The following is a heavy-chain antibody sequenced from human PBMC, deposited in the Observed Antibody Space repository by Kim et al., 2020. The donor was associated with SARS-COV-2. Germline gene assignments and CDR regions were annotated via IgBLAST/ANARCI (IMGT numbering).Heavy chain of an antibody. CDR1: GFTFSSYG. Sequence: GGSLRLSCAASGFTFSSYGMHWVRQAPGKGLEWVAVIWYDGSNKYYADSVKGRFTISRDNSKNTLYLQMNSLRAEDTAVYYCARWGKLYRGRFDYWGQGTLVTVSS. J-gene: IGHJ4*02. V-gene: IGHV3-33*01. CDR2: IWYDGSNK. CDR3: ARWGKLYRGRFDY. D-gene: IGHD1-1*01.